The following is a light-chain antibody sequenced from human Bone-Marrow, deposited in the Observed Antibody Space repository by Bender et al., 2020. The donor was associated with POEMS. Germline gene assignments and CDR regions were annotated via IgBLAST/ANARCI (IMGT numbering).Light chain of an antibody. CDR3: VALDDSLRGWV. V-gene: IGLV1-36*01. CDR2: YDY. J-gene: IGLJ3*02. Sequence: QSVVTQPLSLSEAPRQRVTISCSGSSSNIGNHGVNWYQQLPGAAPKLLTYYDYLLTPGVSVRFSVSNSVTSASLAICELQSGYVALYSCVALDDSLRGWVVGGGAKLTVL. CDR1: SSNIGNHG.